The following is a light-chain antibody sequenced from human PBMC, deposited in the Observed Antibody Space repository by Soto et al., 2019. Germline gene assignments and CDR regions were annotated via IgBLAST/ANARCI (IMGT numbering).Light chain of an antibody. CDR3: SSYAGSSNV. CDR1: SSDVGSYNL. Sequence: QSALTQPASVSGSPGQSITISCTGTSSDVGSYNLISWYQQHPGKAPKLMIYEGSQWPSGVSNRFSGSKSGNTASLTISGLQAEDDANYYCSSYAGSSNVFGTGTKVTVL. V-gene: IGLV2-14*02. CDR2: EGS. J-gene: IGLJ1*01.